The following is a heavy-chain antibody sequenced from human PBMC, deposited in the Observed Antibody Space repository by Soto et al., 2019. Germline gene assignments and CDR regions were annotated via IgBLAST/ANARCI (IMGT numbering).Heavy chain of an antibody. V-gene: IGHV1-69*12. D-gene: IGHD2-21*01. Sequence: QVLLVQSGAEVKKPGSSVRVSCKTSGGTFSSFAISWVRLAPGQGLEWMGVIVPMFAAPTYAQKFQGRVSITADESTRTAYMELSRLRSDDTAVYYCARDRVMRGNAYYYSMDVWGQGTTVTVSS. J-gene: IGHJ6*02. CDR1: GGTFSSFA. CDR3: ARDRVMRGNAYYYSMDV. CDR2: IVPMFAAP.